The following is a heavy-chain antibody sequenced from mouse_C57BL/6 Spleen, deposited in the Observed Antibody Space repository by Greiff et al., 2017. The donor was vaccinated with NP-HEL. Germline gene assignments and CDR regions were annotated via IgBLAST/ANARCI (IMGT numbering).Heavy chain of an antibody. J-gene: IGHJ1*03. D-gene: IGHD1-1*01. Sequence: EVKLEESGPGLAKPSQTLSLTCSVTGYSITSDYWNWIRKFPGNKLEYMGYISYSGSTYYNPSLKSRISITRDTSKNQYYLQLNSVTTEDTATYYCARRIDYYGSSYWYFDVWGTGTTVTVSS. CDR3: ARRIDYYGSSYWYFDV. CDR2: ISYSGST. V-gene: IGHV3-8*01. CDR1: GYSITSDY.